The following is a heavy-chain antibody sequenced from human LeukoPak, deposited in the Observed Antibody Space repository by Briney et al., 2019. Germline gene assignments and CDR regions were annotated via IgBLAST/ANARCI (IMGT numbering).Heavy chain of an antibody. D-gene: IGHD2-2*01. J-gene: IGHJ6*02. Sequence: GGSLRLSCAASGFTFSSYAMSWVRQAPGKGLEWVSAISGSGGSTYYADSVKGRFTISRDNSKNTLYLQMNSLRAEDTAVYYCASLSLGYCSSTSCLNLNDYYYYGMDVWGQGTTVTVSS. CDR3: ASLSLGYCSSTSCLNLNDYYYYGMDV. CDR1: GFTFSSYA. CDR2: ISGSGGST. V-gene: IGHV3-23*01.